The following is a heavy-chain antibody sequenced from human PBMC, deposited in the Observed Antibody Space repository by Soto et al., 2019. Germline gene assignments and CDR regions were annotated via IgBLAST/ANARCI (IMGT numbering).Heavy chain of an antibody. CDR1: GDSMTKYY. J-gene: IGHJ4*02. D-gene: IGHD1-26*01. CDR2: VYMSGST. V-gene: IGHV4-4*07. CDR3: ARTVGAAYYFGF. Sequence: PSETLSLTCTVSGDSMTKYYWSWIRQTAGKGLEWIGRVYMSGSTNYNPSLKSRVTMSIDTSNNHFSLDLKSVTAADTAVYYCARTVGAAYYFGFWGQGALVTVSS.